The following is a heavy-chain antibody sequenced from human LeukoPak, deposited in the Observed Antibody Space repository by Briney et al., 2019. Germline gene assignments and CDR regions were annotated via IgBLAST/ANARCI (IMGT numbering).Heavy chain of an antibody. V-gene: IGHV1-46*01. D-gene: IGHD3-22*01. J-gene: IGHJ4*02. CDR3: ARGLYYYDRSTYDDFDY. Sequence: ASVTVSYKASGYPFSTYWLHWVRQAPGQGLEWMGFVNPNDGARIYAQRFQGRITMTRDTSTNTVFMELSSLRSEDTAVYYCARGLYYYDRSTYDDFDYWGQGTLVTVSS. CDR1: GYPFSTYW. CDR2: VNPNDGAR.